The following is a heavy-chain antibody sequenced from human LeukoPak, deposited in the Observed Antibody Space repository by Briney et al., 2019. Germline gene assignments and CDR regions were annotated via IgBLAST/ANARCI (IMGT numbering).Heavy chain of an antibody. CDR1: GYTFTGYY. D-gene: IGHD3-22*01. Sequence: ASVKASCKASGYTFTGYYMHWLRQAPGQGLEWMGRINPNSGGTNYAQKFQGRVTMTRDTSISTAYMELSRLRSDDTAVYYCARDYYDSSGYPKHFDYWDQGTLVTVSS. CDR3: ARDYYDSSGYPKHFDY. CDR2: INPNSGGT. V-gene: IGHV1-2*06. J-gene: IGHJ4*02.